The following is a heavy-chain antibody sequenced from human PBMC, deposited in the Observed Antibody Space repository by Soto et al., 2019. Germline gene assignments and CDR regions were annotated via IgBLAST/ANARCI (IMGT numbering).Heavy chain of an antibody. CDR1: GYTFTSYD. CDR3: ARGLWFGELFTPWDMYYFDY. V-gene: IGHV1-8*01. Sequence: QVQLVQSGAEVKKPGASVKVSCKASGYTFTSYDINWVRQATGQGLEWMGWMNPNSGNTGYAQKFQGRVTMTRNTSICTAYMELSSLRSEDTAVYYCARGLWFGELFTPWDMYYFDYWGQGTLVTVSS. CDR2: MNPNSGNT. J-gene: IGHJ4*02. D-gene: IGHD3-10*01.